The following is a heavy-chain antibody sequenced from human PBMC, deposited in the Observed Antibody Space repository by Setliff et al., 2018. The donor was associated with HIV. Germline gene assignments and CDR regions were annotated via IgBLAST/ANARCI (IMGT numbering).Heavy chain of an antibody. CDR2: IYYSGST. CDR1: GGSISSGDYY. V-gene: IGHV4-30-4*08. CDR3: AGDDYGSGSYFYYGMDV. J-gene: IGHJ6*02. Sequence: SETLSLTCTVSGGSISSGDYYWSWIRQPPGKGLEWIGYIYYSGSTYYNPSLKSRVTISVDTSKNQFSLKLSSVTAADTAVYYCAGDDYGSGSYFYYGMDVWGQGTTVTVSS. D-gene: IGHD3-10*01.